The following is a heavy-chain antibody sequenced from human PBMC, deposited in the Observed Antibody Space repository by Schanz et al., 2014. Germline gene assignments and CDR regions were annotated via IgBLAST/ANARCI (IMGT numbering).Heavy chain of an antibody. CDR3: ARNYGGHSEESDRYGMDV. CDR2: ISYDGTNK. Sequence: QVQLVESGGGVVQPGRSLRLSCATSGFTFSSYGMHWVRQAPGTGLEWVAVISYDGTNKYYADSVKGRFTISRDNSKNTLYLQMNSLRAEDTAVYYCARNYGGHSEESDRYGMDVWGQGTTVTVSS. V-gene: IGHV3-30*19. CDR1: GFTFSSYG. J-gene: IGHJ6*02. D-gene: IGHD4-17*01.